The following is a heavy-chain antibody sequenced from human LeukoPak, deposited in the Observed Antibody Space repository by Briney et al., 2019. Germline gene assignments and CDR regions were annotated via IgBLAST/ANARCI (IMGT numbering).Heavy chain of an antibody. Sequence: KPSETLSLTCTVSGASVSSSSHYWGWIRQPPGKGLEWIRSIYYSGSTYYNPSLKSRVTISVDTPKNQFSLKLSSVTAADTAVYYCASSRIDDFHFDYWGQGTLVTVSS. D-gene: IGHD1-1*01. CDR1: GASVSSSSHY. J-gene: IGHJ4*02. CDR3: ASSRIDDFHFDY. V-gene: IGHV4-39*01. CDR2: IYYSGST.